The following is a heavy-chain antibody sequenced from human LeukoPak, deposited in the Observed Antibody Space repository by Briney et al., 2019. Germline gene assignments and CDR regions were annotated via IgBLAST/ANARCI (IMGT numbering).Heavy chain of an antibody. CDR2: IIPIFGIA. CDR1: GGTFSSYA. CDR3: ARDLGYYDSSGLT. D-gene: IGHD3-22*01. Sequence: SVKVSCKAFGGTFSSYAISWVRQAPGQGLEWMGRIIPIFGIANYAQKFQGRVTITADKSTSTAYMELSSLRSEDTAVYYCARDLGYYDSSGLTWGQGTLVTVSS. J-gene: IGHJ4*02. V-gene: IGHV1-69*04.